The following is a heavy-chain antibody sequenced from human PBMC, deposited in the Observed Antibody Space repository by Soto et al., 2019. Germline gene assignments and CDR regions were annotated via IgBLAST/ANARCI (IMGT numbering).Heavy chain of an antibody. CDR1: GYRFTKYW. Sequence: ESLKISCKGSGYRFTKYWMGWVRQMPGKGLEWMGGIYPGDSDSRYSPSFQGQVTISADNSISTAYLQWSSLKASDTAMYYCARLDSGSYPYYYYYGMDVWGQGTTVTVSS. CDR2: IYPGDSDS. V-gene: IGHV5-51*01. J-gene: IGHJ6*02. D-gene: IGHD1-26*01. CDR3: ARLDSGSYPYYYYYGMDV.